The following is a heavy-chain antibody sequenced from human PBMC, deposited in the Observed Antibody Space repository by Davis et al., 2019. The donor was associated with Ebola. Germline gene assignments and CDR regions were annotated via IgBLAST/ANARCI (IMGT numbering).Heavy chain of an antibody. CDR2: LGTSADT. CDR1: GFIFSSYV. CDR3: AKVGTMMTPGQQDYWYFDL. J-gene: IGHJ2*01. D-gene: IGHD3-22*01. Sequence: GESLKISCAASGFIFSSYVMSWVRQAPGKGLEWVSTLGTSADTYYADSVKGRFTISRDNPKNTLYLQMNSLRVEDTAIYYCAKVGTMMTPGQQDYWYFDLWGRGTLVTVSS. V-gene: IGHV3-23*01.